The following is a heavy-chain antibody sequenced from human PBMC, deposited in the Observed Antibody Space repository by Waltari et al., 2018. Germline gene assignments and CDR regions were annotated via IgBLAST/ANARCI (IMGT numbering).Heavy chain of an antibody. J-gene: IGHJ6*03. V-gene: IGHV1-46*01. CDR3: AREYCSGGNCDAHYYYYYSMDV. CDR1: GYTFPSYH. CDR2: INPSGGSI. D-gene: IGHD2-15*01. Sequence: QVQLVQSGAEVKKPGASVKVSCKPSGYTFPSYHMHWVRQASGQGVEWMGRINPSGGSITYAQKFQGRVTMTRDTSTSTVYMELSSLRSEDTAVYYCAREYCSGGNCDAHYYYYYSMDVWGKGTTVTVSS.